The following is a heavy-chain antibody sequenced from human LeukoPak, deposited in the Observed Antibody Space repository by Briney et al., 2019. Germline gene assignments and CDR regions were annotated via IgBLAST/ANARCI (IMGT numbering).Heavy chain of an antibody. CDR3: ARAIRGSYYYYMDV. D-gene: IGHD3-10*01. CDR1: GFTFSSYS. J-gene: IGHJ6*03. CDR2: ISSSSSTI. V-gene: IGHV3-48*01. Sequence: GGSLRLSCAASGFTFSSYSMNWVRQAPGKGLEWVSYISSSSSTIYYADSVKGRFTISRDNAKNSLYLQMNSLRAEDTAVYYCARAIRGSYYYYMDVWGKGTTVTVSS.